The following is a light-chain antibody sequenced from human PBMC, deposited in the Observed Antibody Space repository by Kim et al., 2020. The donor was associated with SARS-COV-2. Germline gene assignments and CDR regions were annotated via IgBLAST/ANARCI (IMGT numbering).Light chain of an antibody. V-gene: IGLV3-1*01. CDR3: QAWDSSTVV. J-gene: IGLJ1*01. CDR1: KLGDKY. CDR2: QDS. Sequence: SSELTQPPSVSVSPGQTASITYSGDKLGDKYACWYQQKPGQSPVLVIYQDSKRPSGIPERFSGSNSGNTATLTISGTQAMDEADYYCQAWDSSTVVFGTG.